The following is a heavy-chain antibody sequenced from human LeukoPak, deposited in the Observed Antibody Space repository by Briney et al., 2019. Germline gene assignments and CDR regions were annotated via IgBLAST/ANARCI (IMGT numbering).Heavy chain of an antibody. CDR1: GYTFTSYD. CDR2: MNPNSGNT. V-gene: IGHV1-8*01. CDR3: ARGTRVVAANYYYYYMDV. D-gene: IGHD2-15*01. Sequence: ASVKVSCKASGYTFTSYDINWVRQATGQGLEWMGWMNPNSGNTGYAQKFQGRVTMTRNTSISTAYMELSSLGSEDTAVYYCARGTRVVAANYYYYYMDVWGKGTTVTISS. J-gene: IGHJ6*03.